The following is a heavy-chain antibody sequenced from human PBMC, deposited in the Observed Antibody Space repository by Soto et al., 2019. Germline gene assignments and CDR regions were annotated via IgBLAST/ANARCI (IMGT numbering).Heavy chain of an antibody. CDR2: TYYRSKWYN. Sequence: QVQLQQSGPGLVKPSQTLSLTCAISGDSVSSNSAAWNWIRQSPSRGLEWLGRTYYRSKWYNDYXVSVKSRITTXXDXSRXQFSLQLNSVTPEDTAVYYCARDSPGYGDYVLFDYWGQGTLVTVSS. V-gene: IGHV6-1*01. J-gene: IGHJ4*02. D-gene: IGHD4-17*01. CDR1: GDSVSSNSAA. CDR3: ARDSPGYGDYVLFDY.